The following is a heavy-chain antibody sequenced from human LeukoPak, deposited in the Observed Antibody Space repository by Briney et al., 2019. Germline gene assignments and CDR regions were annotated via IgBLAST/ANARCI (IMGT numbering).Heavy chain of an antibody. CDR3: AREEEVVAATGDAFDI. CDR2: IIPIFGTA. CDR1: GGTFSSYA. V-gene: IGHV1-69*13. D-gene: IGHD2-15*01. J-gene: IGHJ3*02. Sequence: GASVKVSCKASGGTFSSYAISWVRQAPGQGLEWMGGIIPIFGTANYAQKFQGRVTITADESTSTAYMELSSLRSEDTAVYYCAREEEVVAATGDAFDIWGQGTMVTVSS.